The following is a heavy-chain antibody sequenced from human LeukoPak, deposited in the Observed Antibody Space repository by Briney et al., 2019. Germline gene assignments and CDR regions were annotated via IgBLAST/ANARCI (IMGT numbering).Heavy chain of an antibody. D-gene: IGHD2-2*01. CDR3: ARGESGIVVVPAAIGWFDP. Sequence: PSETLSLTCTVSGGSISSGGYYWSWICQHPGKGLEWIGYIYYSGSTYYNPSLKSRVTISVDTSKNQFSLKLSSVTAADTAVYYCARGESGIVVVPAAIGWFDPWGQGTLVTVSS. J-gene: IGHJ5*02. CDR2: IYYSGST. V-gene: IGHV4-31*03. CDR1: GGSISSGGYY.